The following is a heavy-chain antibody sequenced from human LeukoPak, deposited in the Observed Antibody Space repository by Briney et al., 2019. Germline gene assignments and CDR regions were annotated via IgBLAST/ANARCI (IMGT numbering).Heavy chain of an antibody. V-gene: IGHV3-21*01. CDR3: ARDRTEVVVAATPYYYYYGMDV. CDR2: ISSSSYI. J-gene: IGHJ6*02. Sequence: PGGSLRLSCAASGFTFSSYSMNWVRQAPGKGLEWVSSISSSSYIYYADSVKGRFTISRDNAKNSLYLQMNSLRAEDTAVYYCARDRTEVVVAATPYYYYYGMDVWGQGTTVTVSS. CDR1: GFTFSSYS. D-gene: IGHD2-15*01.